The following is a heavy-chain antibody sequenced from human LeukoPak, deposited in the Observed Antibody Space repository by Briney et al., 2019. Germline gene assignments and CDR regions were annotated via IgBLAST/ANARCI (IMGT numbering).Heavy chain of an antibody. CDR3: VGREGSGYYSDP. D-gene: IGHD3-22*01. Sequence: GGSLRLSCSASGFTFSNYAIHWVRQAPGKGLECVSATSSSGGTTYYADSVKGRFTISRENAKNSLYLQMSSLRAEDTAVYYCVGREGSGYYSDPWGQGTLVTVSS. V-gene: IGHV3-64D*06. CDR2: TSSSGGTT. CDR1: GFTFSNYA. J-gene: IGHJ5*02.